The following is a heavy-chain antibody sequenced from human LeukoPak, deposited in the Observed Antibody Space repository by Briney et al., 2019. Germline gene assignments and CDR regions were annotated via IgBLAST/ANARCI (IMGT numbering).Heavy chain of an antibody. J-gene: IGHJ4*02. Sequence: ASVKVSCKASGYTFTNYVISWVRQAPGQGLEWMGWISTYNGNTNYAQKLQGRVTMTTDTSTSTVYMELRGLRSDDTAVYYCARTDDSRGYHYGDYFDFWGQGTLVTVSS. V-gene: IGHV1-18*01. CDR1: GYTFTNYV. D-gene: IGHD3-22*01. CDR2: ISTYNGNT. CDR3: ARTDDSRGYHYGDYFDF.